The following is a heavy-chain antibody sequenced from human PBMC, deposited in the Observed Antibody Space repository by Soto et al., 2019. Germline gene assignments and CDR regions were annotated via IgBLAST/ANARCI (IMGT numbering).Heavy chain of an antibody. Sequence: SETLSLTCTVSGGSVSSGSYYWSWIRQPPGKGLEWIGYIYYSGSTNYNPSLKSRVTISVDTSKNQFSLKLSSVTAADTAVYYCARLVPAAAYGFDPWGQGTLVTVS. CDR3: ARLVPAAAYGFDP. J-gene: IGHJ5*02. CDR2: IYYSGST. CDR1: GGSVSSGSYY. V-gene: IGHV4-61*01. D-gene: IGHD2-2*01.